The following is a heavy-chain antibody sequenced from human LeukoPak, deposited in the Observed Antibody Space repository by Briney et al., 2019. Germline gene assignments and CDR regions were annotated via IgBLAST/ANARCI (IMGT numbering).Heavy chain of an antibody. CDR2: IHSGGRT. Sequence: HPGGSLTLSCAASGFIVSSNYMSWVRQAPGKGLEWVSVIHSGGRTYYADSVEGRFTISRDNSKNTVHLQMNSLRAEDTGMYYCARGGTGTQDFDSWGQGTLVTVSS. V-gene: IGHV3-53*01. CDR3: ARGGTGTQDFDS. J-gene: IGHJ4*02. CDR1: GFIVSSNY. D-gene: IGHD1-1*01.